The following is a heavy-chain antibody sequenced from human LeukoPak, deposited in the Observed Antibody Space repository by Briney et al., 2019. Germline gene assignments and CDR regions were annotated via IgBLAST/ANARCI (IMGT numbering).Heavy chain of an antibody. CDR3: ARDWLSPYYYGMDV. CDR1: GFTFSSYA. Sequence: GGSLRLSCAASGFTFSSYAMHWVRQAPGKGLEWVAVISYDGSNKYYADSVKGRFTISRDNSKNTLYLQMNSLRAEDTAVYYCARDWLSPYYYGMDVWGQGTTVTVSS. J-gene: IGHJ6*02. V-gene: IGHV3-30-3*01. CDR2: ISYDGSNK. D-gene: IGHD5-12*01.